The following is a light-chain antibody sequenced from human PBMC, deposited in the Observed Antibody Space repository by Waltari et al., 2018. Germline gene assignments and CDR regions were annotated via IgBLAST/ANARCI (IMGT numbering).Light chain of an antibody. CDR2: RAS. CDR1: QSVGSSS. Sequence: VLTQSPGTASLSPGERATRSCRASQSVGSSSLAWYQQKPGQAPRLVIYRASRRATGIPDRFSGSGSGTDFSLTISRLEPEDFAVYYCQQHGTLPATFGQGTKVEIK. CDR3: QQHGTLPAT. J-gene: IGKJ1*01. V-gene: IGKV3-20*01.